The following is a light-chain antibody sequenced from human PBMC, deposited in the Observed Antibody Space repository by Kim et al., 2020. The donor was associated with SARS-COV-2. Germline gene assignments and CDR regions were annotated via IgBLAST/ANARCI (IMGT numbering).Light chain of an antibody. CDR2: GAS. CDR1: QSVSSN. V-gene: IGKV3-15*01. Sequence: LSVSPGESAPLSCRASQSVSSNLAWYQQKPGQAPRLLIYGASTRATGIPARFSGSGSGTEFTLTISSLQSEDFAVYYCQQYNNWLTFGGGTKLEI. CDR3: QQYNNWLT. J-gene: IGKJ4*01.